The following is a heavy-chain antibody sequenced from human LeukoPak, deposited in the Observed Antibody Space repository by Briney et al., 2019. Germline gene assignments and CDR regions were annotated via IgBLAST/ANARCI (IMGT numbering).Heavy chain of an antibody. CDR1: GFSFSKYW. CDR2: IKEDGTYT. V-gene: IGHV3-74*01. Sequence: GGSLRLSCAASGFSFSKYWMHWIRQTPGEGLVWVSRIKEDGTYTSYADSVKGRFTISRDNARNTVFLQMNSLRAEDTAVYYCARDFDMGITPGDDFDFWGQGTLVTVSS. CDR3: ARDFDMGITPGDDFDF. D-gene: IGHD3-9*01. J-gene: IGHJ4*02.